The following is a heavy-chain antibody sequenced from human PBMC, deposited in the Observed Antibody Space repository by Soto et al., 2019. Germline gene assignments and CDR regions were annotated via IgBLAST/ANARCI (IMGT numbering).Heavy chain of an antibody. CDR2: IYYSGST. CDR3: ARGKVFDY. V-gene: IGHV4-59*01. Sequence: QVQLQESGPGLVKPSETLSLTCTVSGGSISSYYWSWIRQPPGKGLEWIGYIYYSGSTNYNPSLKSRVTISVDTSKNQFSLKLSSVTAADTAVYYCARGKVFDYWGQGTLVTVSS. J-gene: IGHJ4*02. CDR1: GGSISSYY.